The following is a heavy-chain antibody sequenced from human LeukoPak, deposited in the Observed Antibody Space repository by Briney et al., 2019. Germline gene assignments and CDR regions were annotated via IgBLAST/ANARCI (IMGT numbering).Heavy chain of an antibody. CDR3: ARHGRDSGTYQFDS. CDR2: IFYSGTT. J-gene: IGHJ4*02. CDR1: GGSISSNSYY. D-gene: IGHD1-26*01. V-gene: IGHV4-39*01. Sequence: SETLSLTCTVSGGSISSNSYYWGWIRQPPGKGPEWIGTIFYSGTTYYNPSLKRRVTISVDTSKNQFSLKLSSVTAADTSVYYCARHGRDSGTYQFDSWGQGTLVTVSS.